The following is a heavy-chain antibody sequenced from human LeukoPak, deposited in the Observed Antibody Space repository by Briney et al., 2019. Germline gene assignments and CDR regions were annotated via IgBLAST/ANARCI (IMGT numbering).Heavy chain of an antibody. CDR3: ARGRVPAAIPVGRC. CDR2: ISSSSSTI. J-gene: IGHJ4*02. V-gene: IGHV3-48*01. D-gene: IGHD2-2*02. Sequence: GGSLRLSCAASGFTFSTYSMNWVRQAPGKGLEWVSYISSSSSTIYYADSVKGRFTISRDNAKNSLYLQMNSLRAEDTAVYYCARGRVPAAIPVGRCWGQGTLVAVSS. CDR1: GFTFSTYS.